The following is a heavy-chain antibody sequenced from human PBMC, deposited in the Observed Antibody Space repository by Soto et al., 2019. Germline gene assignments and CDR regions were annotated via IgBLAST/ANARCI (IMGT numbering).Heavy chain of an antibody. CDR1: GYTFTGYA. D-gene: IGHD6-19*01. CDR2: INAGNGNT. J-gene: IGHJ4*02. CDR3: ARAVAVPADFDY. V-gene: IGHV1-3*05. Sequence: QVQLVQSGAEEKKPGASVKVSCKASGYTFTGYAMHWVRQAPGQRLEWMGWINAGNGNTKYSQKFQGRVTITRDTSASPAYMELSSLTSEDTAVYYCARAVAVPADFDYWGQGTLVTVSS.